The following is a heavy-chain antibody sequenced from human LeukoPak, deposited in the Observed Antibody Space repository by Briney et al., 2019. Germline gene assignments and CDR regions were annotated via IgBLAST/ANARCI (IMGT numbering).Heavy chain of an antibody. D-gene: IGHD6-6*01. CDR1: GYAVSSGYY. CDR2: IYYSGST. J-gene: IGHJ3*02. Sequence: KPSETLSLTCTVSGYAVSSGYYWGWIRQPPGKGLEWIGSIYYSGSTYYNPSLKSRVTISVDTSKNQFSLKLSSVTAADTAVYYCARPGIAALTSAFDIWGQGTMVTVSS. V-gene: IGHV4-38-2*02. CDR3: ARPGIAALTSAFDI.